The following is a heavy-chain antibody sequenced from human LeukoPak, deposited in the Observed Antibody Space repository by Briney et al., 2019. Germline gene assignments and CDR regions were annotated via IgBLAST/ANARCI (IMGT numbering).Heavy chain of an antibody. Sequence: PGGSLRLSCAASGFTFSGSAMHWVRQASGKGLEWVGRIRSKANSYATAYAASVKGRFTISRDDSKNTAYLQMNSLKTEDTAVYYCTRRHYYDRSGYLDYWGQGTLVTVSS. CDR3: TRRHYYDRSGYLDY. D-gene: IGHD3-22*01. CDR2: IRSKANSYAT. J-gene: IGHJ4*02. V-gene: IGHV3-73*01. CDR1: GFTFSGSA.